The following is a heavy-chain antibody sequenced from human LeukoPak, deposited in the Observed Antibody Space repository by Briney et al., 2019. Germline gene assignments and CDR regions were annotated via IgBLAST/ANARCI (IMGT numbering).Heavy chain of an antibody. D-gene: IGHD2-8*02. J-gene: IGHJ6*03. CDR3: ARGRLVATPYYYMDV. CDR1: GGSFRGYY. V-gene: IGHV4-34*01. CDR2: INHSGST. Sequence: NPSETLSLTCAVYGGSFRGYYWSWIRQPPGKGLEWIGEINHSGSTNYNPSLKSRVTISVDTSKNQFSLKLSSVTAADTAVYYCARGRLVATPYYYMDVWGKGTTVTVSS.